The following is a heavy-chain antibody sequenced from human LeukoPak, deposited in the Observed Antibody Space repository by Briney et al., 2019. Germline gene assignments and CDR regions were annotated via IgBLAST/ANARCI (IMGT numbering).Heavy chain of an antibody. D-gene: IGHD3-22*01. J-gene: IGHJ4*02. CDR3: AKDIVGSAYWVFDY. Sequence: QPGGSLRLSCVASGFTFDDYAMHWVRQAPGKGLEWVSGISWNSDSRGYADSVKGRFTISRDNAKNALYLQMNSLRAEDTALYYCAKDIVGSAYWVFDYWGQGTLVTVSS. V-gene: IGHV3-9*01. CDR1: GFTFDDYA. CDR2: ISWNSDSR.